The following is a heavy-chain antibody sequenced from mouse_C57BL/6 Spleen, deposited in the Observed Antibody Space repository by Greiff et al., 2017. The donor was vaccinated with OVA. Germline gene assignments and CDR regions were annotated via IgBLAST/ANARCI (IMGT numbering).Heavy chain of an antibody. Sequence: QVQLKESGAELVRPGTSVKVSCKASGYAFTNYLIEWVKQRPGQGLEWIGVINPGSGGTNYNEKFKGKATLTADKSSSTAYMQLSSLTSEDSAVYFCARLGYYEFAYWGQGTLVTVSA. V-gene: IGHV1-54*01. CDR2: INPGSGGT. D-gene: IGHD2-3*01. CDR3: ARLGYYEFAY. CDR1: GYAFTNYL. J-gene: IGHJ3*01.